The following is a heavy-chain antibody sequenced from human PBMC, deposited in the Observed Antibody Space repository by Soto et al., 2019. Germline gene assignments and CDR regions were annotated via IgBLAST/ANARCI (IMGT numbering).Heavy chain of an antibody. CDR2: ISSNSTAF. Sequence: NLLESGGGLVKPGGSLRLSCEGSGFMFSHYYMSWIRQGPEKRLELVAYISSNSTAFYYADSVKGRFTVSKDDAKKSVFPQMTSVTSDDTATYYCATGDWSRTNNFDTWGQGTQVIVSA. CDR1: GFMFSHYY. J-gene: IGHJ5*02. CDR3: ATGDWSRTNNFDT. V-gene: IGHV3-11*01. D-gene: IGHD2-2*01.